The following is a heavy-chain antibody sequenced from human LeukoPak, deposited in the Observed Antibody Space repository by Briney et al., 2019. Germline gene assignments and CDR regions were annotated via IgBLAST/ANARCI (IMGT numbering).Heavy chain of an antibody. V-gene: IGHV3-21*01. CDR2: ISSSSSYI. Sequence: GGSLRLSCAASGFTFSSYSMNWVRQAPGKGLEWVSSISSSSSYIYYADSVKGRFTISRDNAKNSLYLQMNSLRAEDTAVYYCARGYCSGGSCYPIFAFDIWGQGTMVTVSS. CDR3: ARGYCSGGSCYPIFAFDI. CDR1: GFTFSSYS. J-gene: IGHJ3*02. D-gene: IGHD2-15*01.